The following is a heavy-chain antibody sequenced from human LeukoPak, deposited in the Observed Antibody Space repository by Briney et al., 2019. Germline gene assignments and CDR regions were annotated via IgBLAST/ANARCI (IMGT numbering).Heavy chain of an antibody. Sequence: GGSLRLSCAASGFTFSSYAMHWVRQAPGKWLEWVAVISYDGSNKYYADSVKGRFTISRDNSKNTLYLQMNSLRAEDTAVYYCARAIRYNFDYWGQGTLVTVSS. V-gene: IGHV3-30-3*01. J-gene: IGHJ4*02. CDR2: ISYDGSNK. CDR3: ARAIRYNFDY. CDR1: GFTFSSYA. D-gene: IGHD3-9*01.